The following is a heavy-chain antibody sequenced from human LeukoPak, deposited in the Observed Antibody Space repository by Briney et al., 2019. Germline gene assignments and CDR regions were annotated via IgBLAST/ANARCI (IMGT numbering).Heavy chain of an antibody. CDR1: GFVFRNYA. D-gene: IGHD7-27*01. J-gene: IGHJ4*02. CDR3: AREELGKMYFDY. Sequence: GRSLRLSCAASGFVFRNYATHWVRQAPGRGLEWVTVISYDGSNKYYTDSVKGRFTVSRDNSKSTLYLQMNSLRAEDTAVYYCAREELGKMYFDYWGQGTLVTVSS. V-gene: IGHV3-30-3*01. CDR2: ISYDGSNK.